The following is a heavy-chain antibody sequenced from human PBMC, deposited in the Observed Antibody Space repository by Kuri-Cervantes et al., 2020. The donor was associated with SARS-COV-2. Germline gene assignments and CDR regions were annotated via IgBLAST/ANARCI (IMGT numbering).Heavy chain of an antibody. D-gene: IGHD6-13*01. CDR1: GFIFSDYY. CDR3: ARAGSFNYFDY. J-gene: IGHJ4*02. CDR2: IGPSGTTK. V-gene: IGHV3-11*04. Sequence: LSLTCAASGFIFSDYYMTWIRQAPGKGLEWVSNIGPSGTTKCYADSVKGRFTISRDNAKNSLYLQMNSLRAEDTAVYYCARAGSFNYFDYWGQGTLVTVSS.